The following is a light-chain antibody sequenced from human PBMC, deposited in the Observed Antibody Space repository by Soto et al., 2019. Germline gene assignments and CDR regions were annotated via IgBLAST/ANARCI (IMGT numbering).Light chain of an antibody. V-gene: IGKV3-15*01. Sequence: EIVMTQSPPTVSVSPGGRATLSCRATQTVYTYFAWYQQKPGQAPRLLIYGASTRATGVPARFSGSGSGTEFTLTISSLQSEDFAVYYCQQYNRWPLWTFGQGTKVEI. CDR2: GAS. CDR3: QQYNRWPLWT. J-gene: IGKJ1*01. CDR1: QTVYTY.